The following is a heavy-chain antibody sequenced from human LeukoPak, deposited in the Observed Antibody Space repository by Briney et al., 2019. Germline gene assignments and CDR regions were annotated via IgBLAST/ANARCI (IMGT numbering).Heavy chain of an antibody. CDR3: ARGSGRGGYFPFDP. V-gene: IGHV1-2*02. CDR2: INPNSGGT. D-gene: IGHD3-22*01. J-gene: IGHJ5*02. Sequence: ASVKVSCKASGYTFTGYYMHWVRQAPGQGLEWMGWINPNSGGTNYAQKCQGRVTMTRDTSISTAYMELSRLRSDDTAVYYCARGSGRGGYFPFDPWGQGTLVTVSS. CDR1: GYTFTGYY.